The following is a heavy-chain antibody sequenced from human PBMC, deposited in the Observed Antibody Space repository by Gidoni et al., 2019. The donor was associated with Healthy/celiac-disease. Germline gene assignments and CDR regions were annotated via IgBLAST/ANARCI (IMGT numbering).Heavy chain of an antibody. CDR3: ARIGYSSSWYFFDY. Sequence: QVQLQDSGPGLVKPSETLSLTCTVSGGSISSYYWSWIRQPPGKGLEWIGYIYYSGSTNYNPSLKSRVTISVDTSKNQFSLKLSSVTAADTAEYYCARIGYSSSWYFFDYWGQGTLVTVSS. V-gene: IGHV4-59*01. D-gene: IGHD6-13*01. CDR2: IYYSGST. J-gene: IGHJ4*02. CDR1: GGSISSYY.